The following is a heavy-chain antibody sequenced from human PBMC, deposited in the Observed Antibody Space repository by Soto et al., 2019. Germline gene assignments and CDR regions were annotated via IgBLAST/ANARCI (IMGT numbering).Heavy chain of an antibody. Sequence: GGSLRLSCAASGFIFSSYSMNWVRQAPGKGLEWISYISSSSSPIYYADSVKGRFTISRDNAKNSLFLQMNSLRDDDTAYYYCARERDGMDVWGQGTTVTVSS. CDR2: ISSSSSPI. V-gene: IGHV3-48*02. J-gene: IGHJ6*02. CDR3: ARERDGMDV. CDR1: GFIFSSYS.